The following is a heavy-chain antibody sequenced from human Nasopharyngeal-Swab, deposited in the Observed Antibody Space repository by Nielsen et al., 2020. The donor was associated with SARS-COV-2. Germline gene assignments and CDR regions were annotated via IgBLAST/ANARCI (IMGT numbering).Heavy chain of an antibody. Sequence: SETLSLTCDVYGGSFSGYYWSWIRQPPGKGLEGIGEVNHSGSTYYNPSLKSRVTISVDPSKNQFSLKLSSVTAADTAVYYCARGKNYVWGTYRYNGWFDPWGQGTLVTVSS. J-gene: IGHJ5*02. CDR3: ARGKNYVWGTYRYNGWFDP. V-gene: IGHV4-34*01. D-gene: IGHD3-16*02. CDR2: VNHSGST. CDR1: GGSFSGYY.